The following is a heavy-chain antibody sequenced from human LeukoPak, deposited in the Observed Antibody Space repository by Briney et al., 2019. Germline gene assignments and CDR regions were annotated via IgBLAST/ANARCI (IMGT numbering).Heavy chain of an antibody. Sequence: GGSLRLSCAASGFTFSSYWMSWVRQAPGKGLEWVANIKQDGSEKYYVDSVKGRFTISRVNAKNSLYLQMNSLRAEDTAVYYCANVDTAMDPYNWFDPWGQGTLVTVSS. V-gene: IGHV3-7*01. CDR3: ANVDTAMDPYNWFDP. CDR1: GFTFSSYW. J-gene: IGHJ5*02. CDR2: IKQDGSEK. D-gene: IGHD5-18*01.